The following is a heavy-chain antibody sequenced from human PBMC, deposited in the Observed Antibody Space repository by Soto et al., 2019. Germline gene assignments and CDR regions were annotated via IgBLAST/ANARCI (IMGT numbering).Heavy chain of an antibody. V-gene: IGHV4-34*01. J-gene: IGHJ5*02. CDR3: ARALYDYVWGSYRRPLGWFDP. D-gene: IGHD3-16*02. CDR1: GGSFSGYY. CDR2: INHSGST. Sequence: SETLSLTCAVNGGSFSGYYWSWIRQPPGKGLEWIGEINHSGSTNYNPSLKSRVTISVDTSKNQFSLKLSSVTAADTAVYYCARALYDYVWGSYRRPLGWFDPWGQGTLVTVSS.